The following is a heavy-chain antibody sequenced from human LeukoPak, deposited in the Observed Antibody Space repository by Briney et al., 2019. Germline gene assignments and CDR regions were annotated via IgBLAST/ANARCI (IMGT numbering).Heavy chain of an antibody. J-gene: IGHJ4*02. CDR2: ISSSGSTI. CDR3: ARDYGGSSPFDY. Sequence: GGSLRLSCAASGFTFSSYELHWVRQAPGKGLEWVSYISSSGSTIYYADSVKGRFTISRDNAKNSLYLQMNSLRAEDTAVYYCARDYGGSSPFDYWGQGTLVTVSS. D-gene: IGHD4-23*01. CDR1: GFTFSSYE. V-gene: IGHV3-48*03.